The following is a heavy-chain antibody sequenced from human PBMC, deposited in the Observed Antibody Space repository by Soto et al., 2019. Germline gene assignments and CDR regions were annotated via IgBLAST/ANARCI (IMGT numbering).Heavy chain of an antibody. J-gene: IGHJ6*03. CDR1: GGSISSSSYY. Sequence: SETLSLTCTVSGGSISSSSYYWGWIRQSPGKGLEWIGSFYYSGSTYYSPSLRSRVTISGDTSRKQISLRLSSVTAADTAVYYCARISVASRYMDVWGKGTTVHRLL. D-gene: IGHD5-12*01. CDR3: ARISVASRYMDV. V-gene: IGHV4-39*01. CDR2: FYYSGST.